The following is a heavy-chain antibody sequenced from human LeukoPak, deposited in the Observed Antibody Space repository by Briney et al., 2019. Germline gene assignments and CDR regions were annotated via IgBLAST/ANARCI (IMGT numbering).Heavy chain of an antibody. D-gene: IGHD6-13*01. Sequence: PSETLSLTCAVYGGSFSGCYWSWIRQPPGKGLEWIGEINHSGSTNYNPSLKSRVTISVDTSKNQFSLKLSSVTAADTAVYYWARMTVGIAAAGKPMDVWGKGTTVTVSS. CDR1: GGSFSGCY. CDR3: ARMTVGIAAAGKPMDV. V-gene: IGHV4-34*01. J-gene: IGHJ6*03. CDR2: INHSGST.